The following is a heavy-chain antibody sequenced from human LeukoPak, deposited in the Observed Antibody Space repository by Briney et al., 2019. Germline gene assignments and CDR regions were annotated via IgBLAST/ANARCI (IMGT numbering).Heavy chain of an antibody. CDR3: AKTLDDSSGYYSDY. V-gene: IGHV3-30*18. D-gene: IGHD3-22*01. Sequence: GGSLRLSCAASGFTFSSYGMHWVRQAPGKGLEWVAVISYDGSNKYYADSVKGRFIISRDNSKNTLYLQMNSLRAEDTAVYYCAKTLDDSSGYYSDYWGQGTLVTVSS. CDR1: GFTFSSYG. J-gene: IGHJ4*02. CDR2: ISYDGSNK.